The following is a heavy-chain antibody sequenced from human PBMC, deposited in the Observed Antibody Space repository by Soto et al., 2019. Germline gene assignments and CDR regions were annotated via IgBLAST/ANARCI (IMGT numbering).Heavy chain of an antibody. V-gene: IGHV1-3*01. Sequence: ASVKVSCKASGYTFSHYAMHWVRQAPGQRLEWMGWINAYNSNTNYSQKLQGRVTFTTDTSTSTAYMELRSLRSDDTAVYYCARDDYGDFYYYGMDVWGQGTTVTVSS. CDR3: ARDDYGDFYYYGMDV. J-gene: IGHJ6*02. CDR1: GYTFSHYA. CDR2: INAYNSNT. D-gene: IGHD4-17*01.